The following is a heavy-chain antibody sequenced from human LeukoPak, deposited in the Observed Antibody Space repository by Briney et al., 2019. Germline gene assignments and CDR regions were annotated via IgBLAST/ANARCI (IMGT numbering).Heavy chain of an antibody. CDR3: ARMELSSSWYMGWFDP. Sequence: SDTLSLTCAVSGYSISSSNWWGWIRQPPGKGLEWIGYIYYSGSIYYNPSLKSRVTMSVDTSKNQFSLKLSSVTAVDTAVYYCARMELSSSWYMGWFDPWGQGTLVTVSS. J-gene: IGHJ5*02. CDR2: IYYSGSI. V-gene: IGHV4-28*05. CDR1: GYSISSSNW. D-gene: IGHD6-13*01.